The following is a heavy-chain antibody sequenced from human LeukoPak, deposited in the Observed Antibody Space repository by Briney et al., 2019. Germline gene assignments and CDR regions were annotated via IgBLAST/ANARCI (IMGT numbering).Heavy chain of an antibody. CDR3: ARDRSPSTAYDAFDI. Sequence: ASVKVSCKASGVTFSSYAISWVRQAPGQGLEWMGGIIPIFGTANYAQKFQGRVTITTDESTSTAYMELSSLRSEDTAVYYCARDRSPSTAYDAFDIWGQGTMVTVSS. CDR2: IIPIFGTA. CDR1: GVTFSSYA. D-gene: IGHD4-17*01. J-gene: IGHJ3*02. V-gene: IGHV1-69*05.